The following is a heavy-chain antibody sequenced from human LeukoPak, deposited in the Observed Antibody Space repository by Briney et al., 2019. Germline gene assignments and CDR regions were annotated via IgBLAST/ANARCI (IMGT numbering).Heavy chain of an antibody. CDR3: ARGNYDSSGYLLYYYYGMDV. Sequence: SETLSLTCAVYGGSFSGYYWSWIRQPPGKGLEWIGEINHSGSTNYNPSLKSRVTISVDTSKNQFSLKLSSVTAADTAVCYCARGNYDSSGYLLYYYYGMDVWGQGTTVTVSS. CDR2: INHSGST. J-gene: IGHJ6*02. CDR1: GGSFSGYY. D-gene: IGHD3-22*01. V-gene: IGHV4-34*01.